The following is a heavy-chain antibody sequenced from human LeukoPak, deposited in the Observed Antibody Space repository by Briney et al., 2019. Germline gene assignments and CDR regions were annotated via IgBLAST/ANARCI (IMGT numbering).Heavy chain of an antibody. Sequence: PGGSLRLSCAASGFTFRNYGMHWVRQAPGKGLEWVAPIWYDGSNKYYADSVKGRFTISRDNSKNMLYQQMNSLRTEDTAVYYCATLRSDSSGWYYFDYWGQGTLVTVSS. V-gene: IGHV3-30*02. CDR1: GFTFRNYG. CDR3: ATLRSDSSGWYYFDY. D-gene: IGHD6-19*01. CDR2: IWYDGSNK. J-gene: IGHJ4*02.